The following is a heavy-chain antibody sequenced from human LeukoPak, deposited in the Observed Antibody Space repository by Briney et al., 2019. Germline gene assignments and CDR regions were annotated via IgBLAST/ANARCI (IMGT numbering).Heavy chain of an antibody. CDR1: GFTFSSYS. Sequence: GGSLRLSCAASGFTFSSYSMNWVRQAPGKGLEWVSSISSSSSYIYYADSVKGRFTISRDNAKNSLYLQMNSLRAEDTAVYYCARGLGYCSSTSCPETYYYYGMDVWGQGTTVTVSS. D-gene: IGHD2-2*01. CDR3: ARGLGYCSSTSCPETYYYYGMDV. CDR2: ISSSSSYI. J-gene: IGHJ6*02. V-gene: IGHV3-21*04.